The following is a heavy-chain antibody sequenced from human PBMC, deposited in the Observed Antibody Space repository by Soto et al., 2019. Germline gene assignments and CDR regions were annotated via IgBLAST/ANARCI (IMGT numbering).Heavy chain of an antibody. Sequence: QVQLVQSGAEMQQPGASVRVSCKASGGTFSKYAFSWVRQAPGQGLEWLGGTIPMFGTPNYAQKFQCRVTVSADESAATGNVDLSSLRSEDTAASFCDRPLRDRNYYYGMADWGQGTTVTVSS. D-gene: IGHD3-22*01. CDR1: GGTFSKYA. V-gene: IGHV1-69*01. J-gene: IGHJ6*02. CDR3: DRPLRDRNYYYGMAD. CDR2: TIPMFGTP.